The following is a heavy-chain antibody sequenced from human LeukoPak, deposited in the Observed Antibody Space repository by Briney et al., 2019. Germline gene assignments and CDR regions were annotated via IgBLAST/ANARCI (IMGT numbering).Heavy chain of an antibody. CDR1: GFTFSTSA. CDR2: KSGGST. CDR3: AKGSF. Sequence: GGSLRLSCAASGFTFSTSAMSWVRQAPGKGLEWVSGKSGGSTYYADSVKGRFTSSRDNSKNTLYLQMNNLRAEDTAAYYCAKGSFWGQGTLVTVSS. V-gene: IGHV3-23*01. D-gene: IGHD3-10*01. J-gene: IGHJ4*02.